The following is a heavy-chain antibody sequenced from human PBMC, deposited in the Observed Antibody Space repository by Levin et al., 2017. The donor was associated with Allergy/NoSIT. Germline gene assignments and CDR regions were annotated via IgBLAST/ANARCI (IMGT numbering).Heavy chain of an antibody. D-gene: IGHD3-10*01. CDR1: GGSISSSSYY. CDR3: ARHLAYYYGSEYYFDH. Sequence: SQTLSLTCTVSGGSISSSSYYWGWIRQPPGKGPEWIGSIYYSGSTYYNPSLKSRVTISVDTSKNQFFLKLSSVTAADTAVYYWARHLAYYYGSEYYFDHWGQGTLVTVSS. V-gene: IGHV4-39*01. J-gene: IGHJ4*02. CDR2: IYYSGST.